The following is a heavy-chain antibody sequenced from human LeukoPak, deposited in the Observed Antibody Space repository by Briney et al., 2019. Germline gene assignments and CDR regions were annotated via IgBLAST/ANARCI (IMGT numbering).Heavy chain of an antibody. CDR2: IRSDGENK. CDR1: GFTLIRNG. CDR3: AKDLTMVRGAVTN. Sequence: GGSLRLSCAVSGFTLIRNGMHWVRQAPGKGLEWVAFIRSDGENKYYADSVKGRLTVSRDTSKNTLFLEMNYLKTEDTATYYCAKDLTMVRGAVTNWGQGTQVTVSS. D-gene: IGHD3-10*01. J-gene: IGHJ4*02. V-gene: IGHV3-30*02.